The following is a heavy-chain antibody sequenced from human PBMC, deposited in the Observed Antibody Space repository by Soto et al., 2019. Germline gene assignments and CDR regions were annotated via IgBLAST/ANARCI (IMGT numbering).Heavy chain of an antibody. J-gene: IGHJ6*02. V-gene: IGHV3-30-3*01. D-gene: IGHD6-19*01. CDR3: ARDLSSGSFYYGMDV. CDR2: ISYDGSNR. CDR1: GFTFSSYA. Sequence: GGSLRLSCAASGFTFSSYAMHWVRQAPGKGLEWVAVISYDGSNRYYADSVKGRFTISRDNSKNTLYLQMNSLRAEDTAVYYCARDLSSGSFYYGMDVWGQGTTVTVSS.